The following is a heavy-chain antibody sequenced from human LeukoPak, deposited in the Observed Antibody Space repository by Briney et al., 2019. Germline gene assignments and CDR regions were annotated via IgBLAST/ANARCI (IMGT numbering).Heavy chain of an antibody. V-gene: IGHV4-31*03. J-gene: IGHJ6*02. D-gene: IGHD3-22*01. CDR3: ARGAEYDSSGYGVLGYYYYGMDV. Sequence: SETLSLTCTVSGGSISIGGYYWSWIRQHPGRGLEWIGYIYYSRSTYYNPSLKSRVAISVDTSKNQFSLKLSSVTAADTAVYYCARGAEYDSSGYGVLGYYYYGMDVWGQGTTVTVSS. CDR2: IYYSRST. CDR1: GGSISIGGYY.